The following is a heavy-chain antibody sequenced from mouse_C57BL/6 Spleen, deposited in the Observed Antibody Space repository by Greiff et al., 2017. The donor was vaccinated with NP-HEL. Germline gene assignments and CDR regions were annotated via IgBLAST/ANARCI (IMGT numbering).Heavy chain of an antibody. Sequence: QVQLQQPGTELVKPGASVKLSCKASGYTFTSYWMHWVKQRPGQGLEWIGDIYPGSGSTNYNEKFKSKATLTVDTSSSTAYMQLSSLTSEDSAVYYCARSSYYYGSSYWYFDVWGTGTTVTVSS. J-gene: IGHJ1*03. V-gene: IGHV1-55*01. D-gene: IGHD1-1*01. CDR1: GYTFTSYW. CDR2: IYPGSGST. CDR3: ARSSYYYGSSYWYFDV.